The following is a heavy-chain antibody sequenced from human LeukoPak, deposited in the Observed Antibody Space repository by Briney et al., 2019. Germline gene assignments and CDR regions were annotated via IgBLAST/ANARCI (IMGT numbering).Heavy chain of an antibody. J-gene: IGHJ4*02. V-gene: IGHV4-59*01. CDR1: GGSINNYY. CDR2: IYYTGST. CDR3: ARHRGSGYPYFDY. D-gene: IGHD3-22*01. Sequence: SETLSLTCTVSGGSINNYYWSWIRQPPGKGLEWIGYIYYTGSTNYNPSLKSRVTISVDTSKSHFSLKMSTLTAADTAVYYCARHRGSGYPYFDYWGQGTLVTVSS.